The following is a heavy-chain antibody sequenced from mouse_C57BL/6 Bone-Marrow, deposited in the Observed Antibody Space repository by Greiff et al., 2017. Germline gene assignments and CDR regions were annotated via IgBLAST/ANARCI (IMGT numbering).Heavy chain of an antibody. J-gene: IGHJ1*03. CDR1: GYTFTGYW. V-gene: IGHV1-9*01. Sequence: QVQLQQQSGAELMKPGASVKLSCKATGYTFTGYWIEWVKQRPGHGLEWIGEILPGSGSTNYNEKFKGKATFTADTSSNTAYMQLSSLTTEDSAIYDCARRRSLGDWYFDVWGTGTTVTVSS. D-gene: IGHD4-1*01. CDR2: ILPGSGST. CDR3: ARRRSLGDWYFDV.